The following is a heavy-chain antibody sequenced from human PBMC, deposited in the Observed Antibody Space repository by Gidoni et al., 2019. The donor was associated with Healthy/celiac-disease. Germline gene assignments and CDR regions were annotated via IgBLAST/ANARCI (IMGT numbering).Heavy chain of an antibody. Sequence: QVQLVESGGGVVQPGRSLRLSCAASGFTFSSYAMHWVRQAPGKGLEWVAVISYDGSNKYYADSVKGRFTISRDNSKNTLYLQMNSLRAEDTAVYYCARSPGGENGGDWYFDYWGQGTLVTVSS. J-gene: IGHJ4*02. CDR1: GFTFSSYA. CDR2: ISYDGSNK. V-gene: IGHV3-30*01. CDR3: ARSPGGENGGDWYFDY. D-gene: IGHD2-21*02.